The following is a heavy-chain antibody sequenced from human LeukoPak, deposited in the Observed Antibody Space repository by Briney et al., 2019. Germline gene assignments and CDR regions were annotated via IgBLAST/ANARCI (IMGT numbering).Heavy chain of an antibody. CDR3: ARGITMVRGANWFDP. CDR2: IYHSGST. J-gene: IGHJ5*02. D-gene: IGHD3-10*01. CDR1: GGSISSGGYY. V-gene: IGHV4-30-2*01. Sequence: SETLSLTCTVSGGSISSGGYYWSWIRQPPGKGLEWIGYIYHSGSTYYNPSLKSRVTISVDRSKNQFSLKLSSVTAADTAVYYCARGITMVRGANWFDPWGQGTLVTVSP.